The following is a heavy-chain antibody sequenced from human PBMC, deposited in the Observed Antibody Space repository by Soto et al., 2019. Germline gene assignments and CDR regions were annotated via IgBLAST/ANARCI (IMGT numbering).Heavy chain of an antibody. V-gene: IGHV1-18*01. Sequence: QVQLVQSGAEVKKPGASVKVSCKASGYTYTSYGISWVRQAPGQGLEWIGWISAYNGNTNYAQKLQGRVTMTTDTSTSTAYMELRSLRSDDTAVYYCARDDYGDYGVPDYYYYGMDVWGQGTTVTVSS. CDR3: ARDDYGDYGVPDYYYYGMDV. CDR1: GYTYTSYG. CDR2: ISAYNGNT. J-gene: IGHJ6*02. D-gene: IGHD4-17*01.